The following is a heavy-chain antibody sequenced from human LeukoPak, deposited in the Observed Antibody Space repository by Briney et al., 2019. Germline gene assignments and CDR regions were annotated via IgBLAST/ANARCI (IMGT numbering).Heavy chain of an antibody. J-gene: IGHJ4*02. D-gene: IGHD3-10*01. Sequence: GGSLRLSCAASEFTLITYSMSWVRQAPGKGLEWVANIKQDGSEKFYVDSVKGRFTISRDNAKNSLYLQMNSLRVEDTAVYYCAKVAKYYYGSETYYFFEHWGQGTPVTASS. CDR3: AKVAKYYYGSETYYFFEH. CDR1: EFTLITYS. CDR2: IKQDGSEK. V-gene: IGHV3-7*01.